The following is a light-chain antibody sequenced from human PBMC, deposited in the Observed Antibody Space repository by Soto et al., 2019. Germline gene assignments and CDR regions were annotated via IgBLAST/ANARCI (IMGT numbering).Light chain of an antibody. J-gene: IGLJ2*01. Sequence: SYELTQPPSVSVSPGQTASITCSGDTLGDKYACWYQQKQGQSPVLVIYQDSKRPSGIPERFYGSNSGNTATLTISGTQAMDEADYYCQAWDSSIVFGGGTKLTVL. CDR3: QAWDSSIV. V-gene: IGLV3-1*01. CDR2: QDS. CDR1: TLGDKY.